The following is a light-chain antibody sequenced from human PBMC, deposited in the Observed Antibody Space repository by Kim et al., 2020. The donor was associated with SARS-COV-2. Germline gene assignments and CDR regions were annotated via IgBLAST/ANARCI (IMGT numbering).Light chain of an antibody. Sequence: IVLTQSPGTLSLSAGERATLSCRASQSVSKYFLAWYQQKPGQAPRLLIYGASSRATGIPDRFTGSESGPDFTLSISRVEPEDFAVYYCQLYGSSTITVGQGTRLEIK. CDR2: GAS. CDR3: QLYGSSTIT. V-gene: IGKV3-20*01. J-gene: IGKJ5*01. CDR1: QSVSKYF.